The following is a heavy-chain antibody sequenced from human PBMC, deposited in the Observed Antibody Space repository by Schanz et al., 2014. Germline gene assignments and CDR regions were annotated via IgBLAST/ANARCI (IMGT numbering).Heavy chain of an antibody. V-gene: IGHV3-64*01. J-gene: IGHJ4*02. D-gene: IGHD3-16*02. CDR1: GFAFSSYA. Sequence: EVQLLESGGGLVQPGGSLRLSCLASGFAFSSYAMSWVRQAPGKGLEYVSSISSKGDMTFYGNSVKGRFTISRDNSKNTLYLQLGSLSAEDTAVYFCARDNRYYLFDYWGQGALVTVSS. CDR3: ARDNRYYLFDY. CDR2: ISSKGDMT.